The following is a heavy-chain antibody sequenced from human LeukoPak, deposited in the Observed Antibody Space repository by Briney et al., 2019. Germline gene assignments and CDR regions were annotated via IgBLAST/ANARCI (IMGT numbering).Heavy chain of an antibody. D-gene: IGHD1-26*01. CDR1: GFTFSSYG. J-gene: IGHJ3*02. Sequence: PGGSLRLSCAASGFTFSSYGMSWVRQAPGKGLEWVSAISGSGGSTYYADSVKGRFTISRDNSKNTLYLQMNSLRAEDTAVYYCAKSRGYSGSYYRAFDIWGQGTMVTVSS. CDR2: ISGSGGST. V-gene: IGHV3-23*01. CDR3: AKSRGYSGSYYRAFDI.